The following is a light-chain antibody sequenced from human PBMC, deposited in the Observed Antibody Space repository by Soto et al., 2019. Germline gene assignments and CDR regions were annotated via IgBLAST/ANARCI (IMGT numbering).Light chain of an antibody. J-gene: IGLJ1*01. V-gene: IGLV2-14*01. CDR1: SSDVGGYNY. CDR2: EVS. CDR3: SSYTSSSSYV. Sequence: VLTQPASVSGSPGQSITISCTGTSSDVGGYNYVSWYQQHPGKAPKLMIYEVSNRPSGVSNRFSGSKSGNTASLTISGLQAEDEADYYCSSYTSSSSYVFGTGTKLTVL.